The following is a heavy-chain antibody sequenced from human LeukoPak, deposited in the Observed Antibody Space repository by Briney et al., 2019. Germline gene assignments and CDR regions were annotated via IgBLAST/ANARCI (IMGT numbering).Heavy chain of an antibody. D-gene: IGHD5-24*01. V-gene: IGHV1-18*01. CDR2: ISGYNGNI. CDR3: ARDRPGMAITLIGFDY. J-gene: IGHJ4*02. CDR1: GYSFSQYG. Sequence: ASVKVSCKTSGYSFSQYGISWVRQAPGQGLEWMAWISGYNGNIEYAQKFEGRVTVTTEISTRTAYMEMWGLRPDDTGVYYCARDRPGMAITLIGFDYWGQGTLVTVSS.